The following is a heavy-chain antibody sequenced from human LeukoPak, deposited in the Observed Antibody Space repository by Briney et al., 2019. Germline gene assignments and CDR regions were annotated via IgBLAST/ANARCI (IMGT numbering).Heavy chain of an antibody. CDR1: GGSISSYY. V-gene: IGHV4-59*01. J-gene: IGHJ6*03. CDR2: IYYSGST. Sequence: PSETLSLTCTVSGGSISSYYWSWLRQPPGKGLEWIGYIYYSGSTNYNPSLKSRVTISVDTSKNQFSLKLSSVTAADTAVYYCAREGGSSGLTGYYYYMDVWGKGTTVTVSS. CDR3: AREGGSSGLTGYYYYMDV. D-gene: IGHD3-22*01.